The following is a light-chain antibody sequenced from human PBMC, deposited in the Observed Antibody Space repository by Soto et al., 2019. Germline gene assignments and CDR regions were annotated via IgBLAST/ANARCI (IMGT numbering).Light chain of an antibody. J-gene: IGKJ5*01. CDR1: QSVNSN. CDR3: KQYNSWSLIT. Sequence: EIVMTQSPATLSASPGESATLSCRASQSVNSNLAWYQHIPGQAPRLLIYGASTRATGIPARFSGSGSGTGVTLTISSLNSDDLALDYCKQYNSWSLITFGQGTRLEIK. V-gene: IGKV3-15*01. CDR2: GAS.